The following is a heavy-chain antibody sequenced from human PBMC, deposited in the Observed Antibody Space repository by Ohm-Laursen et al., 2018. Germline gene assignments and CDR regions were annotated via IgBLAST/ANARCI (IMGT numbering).Heavy chain of an antibody. CDR1: GGSISSYY. CDR2: IYTSGST. CDR3: AAYGDYAPRAFDI. V-gene: IGHV4-4*07. J-gene: IGHJ3*02. Sequence: GTLSLTCTVSGGSISSYYWSWIRQPAGKGLEWIGRIYTSGSTNYNPSLKSRVTISVDTSKNQFSLKLSSVTAADTAVYYCAAYGDYAPRAFDIWGQGTMVTVSS. D-gene: IGHD4-17*01.